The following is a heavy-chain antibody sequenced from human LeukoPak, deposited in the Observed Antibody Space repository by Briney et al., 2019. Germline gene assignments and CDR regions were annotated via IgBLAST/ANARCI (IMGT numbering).Heavy chain of an antibody. CDR1: GFTFSSYW. D-gene: IGHD4-17*01. V-gene: IGHV3-74*01. J-gene: IGHJ4*02. CDR3: GRAVTVDDTGYYFDF. CDR2: INIDGSSI. Sequence: GGSLRLSCAASGFTFSSYWMHWVRQVPGKGLVWVSRINIDGSSISYADSVKGRFTISRDNAKNTVYLQMNSLRAEDTAVYYCGRAVTVDDTGYYFDFWSQGTLVTASS.